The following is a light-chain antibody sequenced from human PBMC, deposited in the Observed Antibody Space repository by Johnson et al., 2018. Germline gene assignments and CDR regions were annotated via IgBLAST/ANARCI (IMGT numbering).Light chain of an antibody. CDR2: ENN. CDR1: SSNIGNNY. J-gene: IGLJ1*01. V-gene: IGLV1-51*02. CDR3: GTWDSSLIAGNV. Sequence: QSVLTQPPSVSAAPGQKVTISCSGSSSNIGNNYVSWYQQLPGTAPKLLIYENNKRPSGIPDRFSGSKSGTSATLGITGLQTGDEADYYCGTWDSSLIAGNVFGTGPKFTVL.